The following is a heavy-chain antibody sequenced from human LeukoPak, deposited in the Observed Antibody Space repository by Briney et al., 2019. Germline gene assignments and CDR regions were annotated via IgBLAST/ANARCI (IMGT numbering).Heavy chain of an antibody. Sequence: ASVKVSCKASGYTFTGYYMHWVRQAPGQGLEWMGWINPNSGGTSYAQKFQGRVTMTRDTSISTAYMELSRLRSDDTAVYYCARDTDFDWLLYYFDYWGQGTLVTVSS. CDR3: ARDTDFDWLLYYFDY. D-gene: IGHD3-9*01. V-gene: IGHV1-2*02. J-gene: IGHJ4*02. CDR2: INPNSGGT. CDR1: GYTFTGYY.